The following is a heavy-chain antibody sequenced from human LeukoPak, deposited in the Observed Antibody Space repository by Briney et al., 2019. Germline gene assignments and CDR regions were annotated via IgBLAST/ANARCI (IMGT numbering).Heavy chain of an antibody. V-gene: IGHV4-31*03. CDR3: ARSAMGGYSKLDAFYI. Sequence: SETLSLTCTLSGGSISRGGYYWSWIRQHPGKGLEWIGYIYYSGSTYYNPSLKSRVTISVDTSKNQFSLKLRSVTAADTAVYYCARSAMGGYSKLDAFYIWGQGTMVTVSS. CDR2: IYYSGST. D-gene: IGHD5-12*01. J-gene: IGHJ3*02. CDR1: GGSISRGGYY.